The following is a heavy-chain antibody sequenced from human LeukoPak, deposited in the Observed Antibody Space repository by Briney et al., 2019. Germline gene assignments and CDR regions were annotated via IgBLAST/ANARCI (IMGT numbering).Heavy chain of an antibody. CDR1: GFTFSSYA. CDR3: AREVRGSDNAFDI. CDR2: ISYDGSNK. Sequence: PGGSLRLSCAASGFTFSSYAMHWVRQAPGKGLEWVAVISYDGSNKYYADSVKGRFTISRDNSKNTLYLQMNSLRAEDTAAYYCAREVRGSDNAFDIWGQGTMVTVSS. J-gene: IGHJ3*02. D-gene: IGHD3-10*01. V-gene: IGHV3-30-3*01.